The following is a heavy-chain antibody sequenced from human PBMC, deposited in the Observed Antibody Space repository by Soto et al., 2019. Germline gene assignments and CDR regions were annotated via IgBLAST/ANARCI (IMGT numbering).Heavy chain of an antibody. J-gene: IGHJ4*02. CDR2: ISSSSSYI. V-gene: IGHV3-21*01. Sequence: GGSLRLSCAASGFTFSSYSMNWVRQAPGKGLEWVSSISSSSSYIYYADSVKGRFTISRDNAKNSLYLQMNSLRAEDTAVYYCARDRIEAAGILWEFDYWGQGTLGTVSA. D-gene: IGHD6-13*01. CDR3: ARDRIEAAGILWEFDY. CDR1: GFTFSSYS.